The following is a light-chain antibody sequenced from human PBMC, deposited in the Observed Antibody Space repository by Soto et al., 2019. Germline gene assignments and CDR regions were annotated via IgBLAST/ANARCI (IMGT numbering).Light chain of an antibody. Sequence: QSALTQPASVSGSPGQSITISCTGTSSDVGAYNSVSWYQQHPDKAPKLIIYEVSNRPSGVSSHFSGSKSGNTASLTISGLQAEDEAHYYCSSHTTGSNFRVFGGGTQLTVL. J-gene: IGLJ3*02. CDR1: SSDVGAYNS. CDR2: EVS. CDR3: SSHTTGSNFRV. V-gene: IGLV2-14*01.